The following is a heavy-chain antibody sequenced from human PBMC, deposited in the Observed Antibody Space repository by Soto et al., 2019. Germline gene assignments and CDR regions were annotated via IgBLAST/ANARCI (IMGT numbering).Heavy chain of an antibody. J-gene: IGHJ4*02. V-gene: IGHV3-23*01. CDR1: GFTFRNYA. D-gene: IGHD1-1*01. CDR3: AKSIDDVWVPVY. CDR2: IRGDSATT. Sequence: EVQLLESGGGLVQPGGSLRLSCAAYGFTFRNYAMTWVRRAPGKGLEWISTIRGDSATTYYADSVKGRFTISRDDSRSILYLQMNSLGAEDTAVYYCAKSIDDVWVPVYWGQGTLVTVSS.